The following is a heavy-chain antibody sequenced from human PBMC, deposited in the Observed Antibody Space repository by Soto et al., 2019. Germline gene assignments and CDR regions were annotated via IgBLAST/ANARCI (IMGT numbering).Heavy chain of an antibody. D-gene: IGHD6-13*01. CDR2: IYYRGST. Sequence: SETLSLTWTGSGGSISSYYWGWIRQPPGKGLGWIGYIYYRGSTNYNPSLKSRVTISVDTSKNQFSLKLSSVTAADTAVYYCARDVAAGGLNRFAPWGQGSLVPGSS. J-gene: IGHJ5*02. V-gene: IGHV4-59*01. CDR3: ARDVAAGGLNRFAP. CDR1: GGSISSYY.